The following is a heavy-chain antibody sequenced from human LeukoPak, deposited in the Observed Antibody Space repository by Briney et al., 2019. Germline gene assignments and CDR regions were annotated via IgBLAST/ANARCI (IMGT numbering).Heavy chain of an antibody. CDR2: ISYDGSNK. D-gene: IGHD2-2*01. Sequence: PGRSLRLSWAASGFTFSSYAMRWVRPAPGKGLERVAVISYDGSNKYYADSVKGRFTISRDNSKNTLYLQMNSLRAEDTAVYYCARAPDCSSTSCYYYYYDMDVWGKGTTVTVSS. J-gene: IGHJ6*04. CDR3: ARAPDCSSTSCYYYYYDMDV. V-gene: IGHV3-30*04. CDR1: GFTFSSYA.